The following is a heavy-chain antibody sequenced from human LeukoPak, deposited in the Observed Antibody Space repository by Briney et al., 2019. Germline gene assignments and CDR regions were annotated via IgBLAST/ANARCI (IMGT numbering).Heavy chain of an antibody. D-gene: IGHD4-23*01. CDR1: GFTFSSYA. Sequence: GGSLRLSCAASGFTFSSYAMHWVRQAPGKGLEWVAVISYDGSNKYYADSVKGRFTISRDNSKNTLYLQMNSLRAEDTAVYYCAKERKLLPFDCWGQGTLVTVSS. CDR2: ISYDGSNK. CDR3: AKERKLLPFDC. V-gene: IGHV3-30-3*01. J-gene: IGHJ4*02.